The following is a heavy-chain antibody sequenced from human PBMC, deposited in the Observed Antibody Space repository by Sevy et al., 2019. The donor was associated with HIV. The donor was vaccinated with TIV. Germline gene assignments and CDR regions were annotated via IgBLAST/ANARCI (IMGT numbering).Heavy chain of an antibody. CDR3: ARLRGCGGDCYYYDF. D-gene: IGHD2-21*02. CDR1: GYSFTSYE. J-gene: IGHJ4*02. CDR2: INPSGGST. Sequence: ASVKVSCKASGYSFTSYEIHWVRQAPGQGLEWMGIINPSGGSTSYAEKFQDRVTMIRDTSTTTVYMELSSLRSEDTAVYFCARLRGCGGDCYYYDFWGQGTLVTVSS. V-gene: IGHV1-46*01.